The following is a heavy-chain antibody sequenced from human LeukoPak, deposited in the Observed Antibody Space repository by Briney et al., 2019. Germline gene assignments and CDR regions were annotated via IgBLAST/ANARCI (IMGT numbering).Heavy chain of an antibody. CDR2: IIPIFGTA. CDR3: ARPPSYYDSSGYSTFDI. V-gene: IGHV1-69*13. D-gene: IGHD3-22*01. CDR1: GGTFSSYA. J-gene: IGHJ3*02. Sequence: ASVKVSCKASGGTFSSYAISWVRQAPGQGLEWMGGIIPIFGTANYAQKFQGRVTITADESTSTAYMELSSLRSEDTAVYYCARPPSYYDSSGYSTFDIWGQGTMVTVSS.